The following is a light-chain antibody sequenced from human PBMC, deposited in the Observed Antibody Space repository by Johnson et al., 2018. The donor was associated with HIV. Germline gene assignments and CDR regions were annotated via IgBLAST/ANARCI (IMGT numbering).Light chain of an antibody. CDR3: ASWDRSLTVGTV. CDR1: SSNIGTNF. Sequence: QSVLTQAPSVSAAPGQKVTISCSGSSSNIGTNFVSWYQQFPGAAPKLLIYENNKRPSGIPDRFSGSSSGTSAPRDITGLRPGDEADYYCASWDRSLTVGTVFGPGTRVTLL. CDR2: ENN. J-gene: IGLJ1*01. V-gene: IGLV1-51*02.